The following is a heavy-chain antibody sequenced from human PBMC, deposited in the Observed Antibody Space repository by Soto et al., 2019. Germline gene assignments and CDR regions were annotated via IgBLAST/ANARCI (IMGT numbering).Heavy chain of an antibody. Sequence: SVKVSCKASGGTFSSYAISWVRQAPGQGLEWMGGIIPIFGTANYAQKFQGRVTITADESTSTAYMELSSLRSEDTAVYYCARYFSSSSNYYYGMDVWGQGTTVTVSS. V-gene: IGHV1-69*13. CDR1: GGTFSSYA. CDR3: ARYFSSSSNYYYGMDV. CDR2: IIPIFGTA. J-gene: IGHJ6*02. D-gene: IGHD6-6*01.